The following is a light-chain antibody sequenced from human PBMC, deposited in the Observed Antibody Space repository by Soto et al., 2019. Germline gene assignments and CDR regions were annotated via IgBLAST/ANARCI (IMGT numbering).Light chain of an antibody. Sequence: VIWMTQSPSLLCASTGARATSSCRISQGFSNYLSWYQQKPGKAPELLIYAAYTLQSGVPSRFSGSGSGTAFTLTISCLQSEDFETYYCQQYYSFPRTFGPGTKVDIK. J-gene: IGKJ1*01. V-gene: IGKV1D-8*01. CDR2: AAY. CDR1: QGFSNY. CDR3: QQYYSFPRT.